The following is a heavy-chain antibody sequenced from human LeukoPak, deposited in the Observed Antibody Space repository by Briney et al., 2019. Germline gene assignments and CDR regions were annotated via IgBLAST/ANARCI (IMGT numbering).Heavy chain of an antibody. Sequence: GGSLRLSCAASGFTFSSYAMSWVRQAPGKGLEWVSAISGSGGSTYYADSVKGRFTISRDNSKNTLYLQMNSLRAEDTAVYCCAKDRYYDSSGYLLDYWGQGTLVTVSS. CDR3: AKDRYYDSSGYLLDY. CDR1: GFTFSSYA. V-gene: IGHV3-23*01. D-gene: IGHD3-22*01. CDR2: ISGSGGST. J-gene: IGHJ4*02.